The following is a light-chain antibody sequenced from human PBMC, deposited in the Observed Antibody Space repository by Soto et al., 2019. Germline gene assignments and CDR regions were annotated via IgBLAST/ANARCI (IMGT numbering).Light chain of an antibody. CDR3: QQYGVSPLMFA. V-gene: IGKV3-20*01. Sequence: EIVLVQSPGTLSLSPGERATLSCRASQSVSNNYLAWYQQKPGQAPRLLIYGASCRATGVPNRFSGSVTGTDFSLTITRLEPEDFAVYYCQQYGVSPLMFAFGQGTKVGVK. CDR2: GAS. CDR1: QSVSNNY. J-gene: IGKJ2*01.